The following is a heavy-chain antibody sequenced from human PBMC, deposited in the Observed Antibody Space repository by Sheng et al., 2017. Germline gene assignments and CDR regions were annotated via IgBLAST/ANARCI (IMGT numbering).Heavy chain of an antibody. CDR3: ARGRIFGVVITYGMDV. CDR2: INHSGST. D-gene: IGHD3-3*01. CDR1: GGSFSGYY. Sequence: QVQLQQWGAGLLKPSETLSLTCAVYGGSFSGYYWSWIRQPPGKGLEWIGEINHSGSTNYNPSLKSRVTISVDTSKNQFSLKLSSVTAADTAVYYCARGRIFGVVITYGMDVWGQGTTVTVSS. J-gene: IGHJ6*02. V-gene: IGHV4-34*01.